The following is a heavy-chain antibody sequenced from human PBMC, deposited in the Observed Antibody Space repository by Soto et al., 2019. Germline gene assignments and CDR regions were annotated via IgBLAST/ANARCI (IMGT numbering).Heavy chain of an antibody. Sequence: SETLSLTCTVSGGSISSGGYYWSWIRQHPGKGLEWIGYIYYSGSTYYNPSLKSRVTISVDTSKNQFSLKLSSVTAADTAVYYCASTALEGYSSGWPIDYWGQGTLVTVSS. V-gene: IGHV4-31*03. CDR1: GGSISSGGYY. CDR2: IYYSGST. J-gene: IGHJ4*02. D-gene: IGHD6-19*01. CDR3: ASTALEGYSSGWPIDY.